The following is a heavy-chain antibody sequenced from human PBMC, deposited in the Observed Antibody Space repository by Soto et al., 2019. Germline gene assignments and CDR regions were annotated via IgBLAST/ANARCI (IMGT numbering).Heavy chain of an antibody. V-gene: IGHV2-5*01. J-gene: IGHJ5*01. Sequence: XGPTLVNPTQTLPLTCRFSLFSLKTTGVGVGWIRQPPGKALEWLALIYWNGDQRYRPSLRSRLTATKGTSENQVVLTMTDMDPEDTATYYCAHRSEHSDTDHLFDLWGPGTLVTVSS. CDR2: IYWNGDQ. CDR3: AHRSEHSDTDHLFDL. D-gene: IGHD2-2*02. CDR1: LFSLKTTGVG.